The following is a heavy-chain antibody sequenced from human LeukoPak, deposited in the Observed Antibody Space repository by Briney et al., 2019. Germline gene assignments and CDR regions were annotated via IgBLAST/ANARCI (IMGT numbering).Heavy chain of an antibody. V-gene: IGHV3-9*03. D-gene: IGHD6-13*01. CDR2: ISWNSGSI. CDR1: GFTFSSYA. CDR3: AKGRYSSSSHGAFDV. Sequence: PGRSLRLSCAASGFTFSSYAMHWVRQAPGKGLEWVSGISWNSGSIGYADSVKGRFTISRDNAKNSLYLQMNSLRAEDMALYYCAKGRYSSSSHGAFDVWGQGTMVTVSS. J-gene: IGHJ3*01.